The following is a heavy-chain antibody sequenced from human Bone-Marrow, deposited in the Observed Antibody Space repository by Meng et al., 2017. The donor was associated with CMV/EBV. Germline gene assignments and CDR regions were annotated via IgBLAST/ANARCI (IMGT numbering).Heavy chain of an antibody. D-gene: IGHD1-26*01. CDR1: GGSFSGYY. V-gene: IGHV4-34*01. CDR3: ARGRRRIVGATD. CDR2: INHSGST. Sequence: SETLSLTCAVYGGSFSGYYWSWIRQPPGKGLEWIGEINHSGSTNYNPSLKSRVTISVDTSKNQFSLKLSSVTAAETAVYYCARGRRRIVGATDWGQGTLVTFAS. J-gene: IGHJ4*02.